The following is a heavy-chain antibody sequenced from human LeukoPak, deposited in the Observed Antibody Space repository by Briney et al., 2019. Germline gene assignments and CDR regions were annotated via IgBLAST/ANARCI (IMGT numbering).Heavy chain of an antibody. CDR1: GFTFSNAW. V-gene: IGHV3-15*01. CDR2: IKSKTDGGTT. D-gene: IGHD3-22*01. Sequence: GGSLRLSCAASGFTFSNAWMSWVRQAPGKGLEWVGRIKSKTDGGTTDYDAPVKGRFTNSRDDSKNTLYLQMNSLKTEDTAVYNCTTLYYYDSSVDDSWGQGTLVTVSS. CDR3: TTLYYYDSSVDDS. J-gene: IGHJ4*02.